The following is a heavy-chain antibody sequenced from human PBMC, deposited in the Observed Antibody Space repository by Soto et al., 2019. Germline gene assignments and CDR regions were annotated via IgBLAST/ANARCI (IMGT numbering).Heavy chain of an antibody. CDR1: GFTFSNFG. J-gene: IGHJ4*02. V-gene: IGHV3-30*18. Sequence: QVQLVESGGVVVQPGGSLRLSCVVSGFTFSNFGMHWVRQAPGKRLEWVAVISYDGNYMCYADSVRGRLTVSRDNSKNTLYLQMDSLTAEDTAVYYCTKDTRYGDDEWGFDYWGQGTRVTVTS. D-gene: IGHD4-17*01. CDR3: TKDTRYGDDEWGFDY. CDR2: ISYDGNYM.